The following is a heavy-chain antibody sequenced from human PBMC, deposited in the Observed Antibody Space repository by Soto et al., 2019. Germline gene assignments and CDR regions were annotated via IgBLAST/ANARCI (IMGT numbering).Heavy chain of an antibody. Sequence: SQTLSLTCAISGDSVSSNSAAWNWIRQSPSRDLEWLGRTYYRSKWYNDYAVSVKSRITINPDTSKNQFSLQLNSVTPEDTAVYYCARTRVYDSYNYYGMVVWGQGTTVTVSS. D-gene: IGHD3-3*01. CDR2: TYYRSKWYN. V-gene: IGHV6-1*01. CDR3: ARTRVYDSYNYYGMVV. CDR1: GDSVSSNSAA. J-gene: IGHJ6*02.